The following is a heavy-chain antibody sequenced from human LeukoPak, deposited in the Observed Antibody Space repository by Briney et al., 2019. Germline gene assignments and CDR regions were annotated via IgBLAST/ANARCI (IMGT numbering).Heavy chain of an antibody. Sequence: SVKVSCKASGGTFSSYAISWVRQAPGQGLEWMGGIIPIFGTANYAQKFQGRVTITADESTSTAYMELSSLRSEDTAVYYCASMVRGVISLVYFDYWGQGTLVTVSS. V-gene: IGHV1-69*13. CDR2: IIPIFGTA. J-gene: IGHJ4*02. D-gene: IGHD3-10*01. CDR1: GGTFSSYA. CDR3: ASMVRGVISLVYFDY.